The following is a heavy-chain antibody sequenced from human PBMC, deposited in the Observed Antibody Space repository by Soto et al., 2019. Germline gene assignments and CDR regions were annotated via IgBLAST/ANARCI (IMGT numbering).Heavy chain of an antibody. D-gene: IGHD6-13*01. Sequence: GGSLRLSCAASGFTFSSYAMSWVRQAPGKGLEWVSAISGSGGSTYYANSVKGRFTISRDNSKNTLYLQMNSLRAEDTAVYYCAKSVSSHGRVIDYWGQGTLVTVSS. J-gene: IGHJ4*02. CDR1: GFTFSSYA. V-gene: IGHV3-23*01. CDR2: ISGSGGST. CDR3: AKSVSSHGRVIDY.